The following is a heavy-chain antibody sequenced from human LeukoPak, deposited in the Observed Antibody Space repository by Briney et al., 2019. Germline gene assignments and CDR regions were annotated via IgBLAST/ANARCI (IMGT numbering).Heavy chain of an antibody. CDR2: INSGGSRT. J-gene: IGHJ4*02. Sequence: GGSLRLSCAASGFTFSSYWMHWVRQAPGKGLVWVSRINSGGSRTSYADFVKGRFTISRDNAENTLYLQMNSLRAEDTAVYYCVELTSMVEHYWGQGTLVTVSS. V-gene: IGHV3-74*01. D-gene: IGHD3-10*01. CDR3: VELTSMVEHY. CDR1: GFTFSSYW.